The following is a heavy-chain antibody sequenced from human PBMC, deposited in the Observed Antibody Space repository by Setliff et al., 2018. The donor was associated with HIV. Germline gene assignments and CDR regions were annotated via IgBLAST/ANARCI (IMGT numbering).Heavy chain of an antibody. CDR3: ARGLGYKGWFDP. D-gene: IGHD1-20*01. CDR1: GYSTSSGYY. Sequence: TSETLSLTCTVSGYSTSSGYYWGWIRQPPGKGLEWIGSIYHSGSTYYNPSLKSRVTISIDTSKNQFSLKLTSVTAADTAVYYCARGLGYKGWFDPWGQGSLVTVSS. J-gene: IGHJ5*02. CDR2: IYHSGST. V-gene: IGHV4-38-2*02.